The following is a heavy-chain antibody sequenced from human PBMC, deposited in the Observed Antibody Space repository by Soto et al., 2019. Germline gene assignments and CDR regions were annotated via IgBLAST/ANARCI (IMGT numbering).Heavy chain of an antibody. V-gene: IGHV3-33*01. Sequence: QVQLVESGGGVVQPGGSLRLSCAASGFTFSSYGMHWVRQAPGKGLEWVAVIWYDGSNKYYADSVKGRFTISRDNPKNTLYLQMNSLRAEDTAVYYCARDELWNYYDSSGYLDWGQGTLVTVSS. D-gene: IGHD3-22*01. CDR3: ARDELWNYYDSSGYLD. J-gene: IGHJ4*02. CDR2: IWYDGSNK. CDR1: GFTFSSYG.